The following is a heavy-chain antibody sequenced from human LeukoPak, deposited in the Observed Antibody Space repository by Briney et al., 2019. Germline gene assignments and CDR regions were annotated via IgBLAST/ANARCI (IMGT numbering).Heavy chain of an antibody. CDR3: ARFYDRSGPHFDY. CDR2: MHYSGST. J-gene: IGHJ4*02. Sequence: SDTLSLICTVSGASISSYYWSWIRQPPGKGLEWIGDMHYSGSTNYNPSLKSRVTISVDTSKNQFSLKLSCVTAADTAVYYCARFYDRSGPHFDYWGQGTLVTVSS. V-gene: IGHV4-59*07. CDR1: GASISSYY. D-gene: IGHD3-22*01.